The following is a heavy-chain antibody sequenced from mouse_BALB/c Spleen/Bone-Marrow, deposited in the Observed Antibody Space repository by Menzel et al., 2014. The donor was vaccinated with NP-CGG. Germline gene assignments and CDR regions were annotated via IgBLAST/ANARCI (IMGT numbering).Heavy chain of an antibody. Sequence: VQLQQSGAELVKPGASVKLSCTASGFNTKDTYMHWVEQRPEQGLEWIGRIDPANGNTKYDPKFQGKATITADTSSNTAYLQLSSLTSEDTAVYYCARTAPENFDYWGQGTTPTVSS. CDR1: GFNTKDTY. D-gene: IGHD1-2*01. CDR2: IDPANGNT. J-gene: IGHJ2*01. V-gene: IGHV14-3*02. CDR3: ARTAPENFDY.